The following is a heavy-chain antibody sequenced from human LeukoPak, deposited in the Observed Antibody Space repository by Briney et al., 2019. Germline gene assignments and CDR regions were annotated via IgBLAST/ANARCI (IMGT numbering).Heavy chain of an antibody. D-gene: IGHD6-19*01. CDR2: ITTSSTYI. V-gene: IGHV3-21*01. CDR1: EFAFSSYS. Sequence: GGSLRLSCAASEFAFSSYSMSWVRQAPGKGLEWVSSITTSSTYISYADSVKGRFTISRDNAKNSLYLQMNSLRAEDTAVYYCAGGKYSSGWFDYWGQGTLVTVSS. J-gene: IGHJ4*02. CDR3: AGGKYSSGWFDY.